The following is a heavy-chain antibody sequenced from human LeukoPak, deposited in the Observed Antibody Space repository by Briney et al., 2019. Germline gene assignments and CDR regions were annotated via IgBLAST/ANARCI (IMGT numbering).Heavy chain of an antibody. J-gene: IGHJ4*02. CDR2: ICYRGSA. CDR1: GGSIGTYY. Sequence: SETLSLTCTVSGGSIGTYYWNWIRQPPGKGLEWIGYICYRGSAAYNPSLKSRVTISVDTSKNQFSLKLTSVTAADTAVYYCARRFEGWFGGVIVYYFDNWGQGTLVTVSS. CDR3: ARRFEGWFGGVIVYYFDN. V-gene: IGHV4-59*08. D-gene: IGHD3-16*02.